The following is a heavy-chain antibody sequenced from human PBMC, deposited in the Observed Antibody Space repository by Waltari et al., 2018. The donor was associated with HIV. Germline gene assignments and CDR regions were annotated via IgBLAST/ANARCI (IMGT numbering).Heavy chain of an antibody. J-gene: IGHJ6*02. V-gene: IGHV3-23*01. CDR2: ISGSGGST. CDR1: GFTFSRSP. CDR3: AKDPGMDV. Sequence: EVQLLESGGGLVQPGGSLRLPCAASGFTFSRSPMNWVRQAPGKGLEWVSGISGSGGSTYYADSVKGRLTISRDNAKSTVYLQMNSLRDEDTAIYYCAKDPGMDVWGQGTTVTVSS.